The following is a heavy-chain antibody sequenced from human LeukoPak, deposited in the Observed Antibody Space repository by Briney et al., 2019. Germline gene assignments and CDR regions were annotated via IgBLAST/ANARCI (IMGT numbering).Heavy chain of an antibody. V-gene: IGHV1-2*02. Sequence: ASVKVSCKASGYTFTGYYMHWVRQAPGQGLEWMGWINPNSGGTNYAQKFQGRVTMTRDTSISTAYMELSRLRSDDTAVYYCARDPSVDSSGWYFDYWGQGTLVTVSS. CDR2: INPNSGGT. D-gene: IGHD6-19*01. J-gene: IGHJ4*02. CDR1: GYTFTGYY. CDR3: ARDPSVDSSGWYFDY.